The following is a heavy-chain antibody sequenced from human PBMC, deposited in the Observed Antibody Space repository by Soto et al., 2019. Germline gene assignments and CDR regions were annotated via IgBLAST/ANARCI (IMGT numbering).Heavy chain of an antibody. V-gene: IGHV4-30-2*01. CDR1: GGSISSGGYS. CDR3: ARDDGDEYYFDY. D-gene: IGHD4-17*01. Sequence: PSETLSLTCAVSGGSISSGGYSWSWIRQPPGKGLEWIGYIYHSGSTYYNPSLKSRVTISVDRSKNQFSLKLSSVTAADTAVYYRARDDGDEYYFDYWGQGTLVTVSS. CDR2: IYHSGST. J-gene: IGHJ4*02.